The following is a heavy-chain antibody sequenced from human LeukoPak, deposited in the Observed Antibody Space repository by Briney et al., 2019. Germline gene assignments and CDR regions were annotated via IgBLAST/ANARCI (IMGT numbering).Heavy chain of an antibody. CDR1: GGTFSSYA. V-gene: IGHV1-69*06. CDR2: IIPIFGTA. D-gene: IGHD3-9*01. Sequence: ASVKVSCKASGGTFSSYAISWVRQAPGQGLEWMGGIIPIFGTANYAQKFQGRVTITADKSTSTAYMELSSLRSEDTAVYYCARLYYDILTGYYGNWFDPWGQGTQVTVSS. J-gene: IGHJ5*02. CDR3: ARLYYDILTGYYGNWFDP.